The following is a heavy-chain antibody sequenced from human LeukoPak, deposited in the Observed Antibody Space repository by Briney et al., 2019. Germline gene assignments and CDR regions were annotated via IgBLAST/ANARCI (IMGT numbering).Heavy chain of an antibody. CDR2: IYYSGST. V-gene: IGHV4-59*02. J-gene: IGHJ1*01. D-gene: IGHD6-13*01. Sequence: SETLSLTCTVSGGSVSGYFWSWIRQPPGKGLEWIGYIYYSGSTNYNPSLKSRVTISVDTSKNQFSLKLSSVTAADTAVYYCARSITSSWYGDFQHWGQGTLVTVSS. CDR1: GGSVSGYF. CDR3: ARSITSSWYGDFQH.